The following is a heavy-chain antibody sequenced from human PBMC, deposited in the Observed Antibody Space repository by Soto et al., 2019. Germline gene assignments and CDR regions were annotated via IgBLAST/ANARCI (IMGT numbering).Heavy chain of an antibody. CDR2: ISYDGSNK. V-gene: IGHV3-30-3*01. D-gene: IGHD4-17*01. CDR3: ARGIDDYGDYFIYYFDY. J-gene: IGHJ4*02. Sequence: PGGSLTLSYAASGFPFSSYAMHWVRQAQGKGLEWVAVISYDGSNKYYADSVKGRFTISRDNSKNTLYLQMNSLRAEDTAVYYCARGIDDYGDYFIYYFDYWGQGTLVTVSS. CDR1: GFPFSSYA.